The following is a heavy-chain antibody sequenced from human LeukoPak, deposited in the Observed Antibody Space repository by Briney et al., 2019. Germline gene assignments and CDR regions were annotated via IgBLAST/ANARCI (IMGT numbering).Heavy chain of an antibody. D-gene: IGHD6-19*01. CDR1: GFTFSDYY. CDR3: ARALRVAVAGTEIDY. Sequence: GGSLRLSCAASGFTFSDYYMSWIRQAPGKGLEWVSYISSSGSTIYYADSVKGRFTISRDNAKNSLYLQMNSLRAEDTAVYYCARALRVAVAGTEIDYWGQGTLVTVSS. J-gene: IGHJ4*02. V-gene: IGHV3-11*01. CDR2: ISSSGSTI.